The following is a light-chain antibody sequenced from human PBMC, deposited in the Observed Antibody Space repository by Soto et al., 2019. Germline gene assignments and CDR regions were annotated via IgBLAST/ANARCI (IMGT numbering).Light chain of an antibody. V-gene: IGLV2-14*01. CDR3: GGWDDSLSGPV. Sequence: QSALTQPASVSGSPGQSITISCTGTGSDVGGYNYVSWYQQHPGQAPKLIIYEVTNRPSGVPARFSGSKSGTSASLAISGLRSEDEADYYCGGWDDSLSGPVFGGGTKLTVL. J-gene: IGLJ2*01. CDR2: EVT. CDR1: GSDVGGYNY.